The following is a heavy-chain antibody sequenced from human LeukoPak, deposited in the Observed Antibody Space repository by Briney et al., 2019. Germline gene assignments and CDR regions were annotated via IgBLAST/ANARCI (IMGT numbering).Heavy chain of an antibody. J-gene: IGHJ4*02. CDR3: AREGHTYGSDY. Sequence: PGGSLRLSCAASGLTFSDYYMSWIRQAPGEGLEWVAYVSQSGSTIYFADSVKGRFTISRDNGKSSLYLQMNSLRAEDTAIYYCAREGHTYGSDYWGQGTLVTVSS. CDR2: VSQSGSTI. V-gene: IGHV3-11*01. CDR1: GLTFSDYY. D-gene: IGHD3-10*01.